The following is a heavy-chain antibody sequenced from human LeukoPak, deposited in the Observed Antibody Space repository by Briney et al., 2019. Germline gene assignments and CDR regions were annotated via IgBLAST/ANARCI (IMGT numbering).Heavy chain of an antibody. CDR1: GGSISSKY. V-gene: IGHV4-59*08. Sequence: PSETLSLTCIVSGGSISSKYWNWIRQPPGKGLEWIGYIYNSGSTNYNPSLKSRVTISIDTSKNQFSLKLSSVTAADTAVCYCARLSPYLGSGSSAFPDDFWGQGTLVTVSS. CDR2: IYNSGST. D-gene: IGHD3-10*01. J-gene: IGHJ4*02. CDR3: ARLSPYLGSGSSAFPDDF.